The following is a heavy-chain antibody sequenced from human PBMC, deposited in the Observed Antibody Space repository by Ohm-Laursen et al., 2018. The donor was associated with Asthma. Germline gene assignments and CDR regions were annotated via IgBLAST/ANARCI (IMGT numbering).Heavy chain of an antibody. V-gene: IGHV3-21*01. CDR2: ISTASTFI. Sequence: LRLSCSASGFTFSSYGMHWVRQVPGKGLEWVASISTASTFIYYADSVWGRFTTSRDNAKNSVYLQMNSLRAEDTALYYCARIGPEWELPGREYSLHHWGQGTQVTVSS. CDR3: ARIGPEWELPGREYSLHH. CDR1: GFTFSSYG. J-gene: IGHJ1*01. D-gene: IGHD1-26*01.